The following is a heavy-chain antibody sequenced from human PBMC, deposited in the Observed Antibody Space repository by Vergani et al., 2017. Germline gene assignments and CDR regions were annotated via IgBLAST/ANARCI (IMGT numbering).Heavy chain of an antibody. CDR3: ARAGDY. CDR2: ISWNSGSI. CDR1: GFTFDDYA. V-gene: IGHV3-9*01. Sequence: EVQLVESGGGLVQPGRSLRLSCAASGFTFDDYAMHWVRQAPGKGLEWVSGISWNSGSIGYADSVKGRFTISRDNAKNSLYLQMNSLRAEDTAVYYCARAGDYWGQGTLVTVSS. J-gene: IGHJ4*02.